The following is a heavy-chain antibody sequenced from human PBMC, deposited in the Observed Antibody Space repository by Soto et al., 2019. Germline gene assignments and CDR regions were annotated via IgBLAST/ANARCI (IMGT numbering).Heavy chain of an antibody. CDR1: GGSISSYY. V-gene: IGHV4-59*01. CDR3: ARGSRRWYSSSRSGRNWFDP. D-gene: IGHD6-13*01. Sequence: ASETLSLTCTVSGGSISSYYWSWIRQPPGKGLEWIGYIYYSGSTNYNPSLKSRVTISVDTSKNQFSLKLSSVTAADTAVYYCARGSRRWYSSSRSGRNWFDPWGQGTLVTVS. CDR2: IYYSGST. J-gene: IGHJ5*02.